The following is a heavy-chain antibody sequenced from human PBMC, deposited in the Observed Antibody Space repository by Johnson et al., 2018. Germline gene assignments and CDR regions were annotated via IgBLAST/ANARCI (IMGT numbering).Heavy chain of an antibody. CDR2: ISYDGGKE. V-gene: IGHV3-30-3*01. CDR1: RFSFSSYT. Sequence: VPLVQSGGGVVQPGRSLRLSCAASRFSFSSYTMHWVRQAPGKGLEWMAVISYDGGKEYFADSVTGRFTITRDNSQNTVYLQLNNLRADDTAVYYCARGGIAVTGTEKLYYYMDVWGKGTTVTVSS. J-gene: IGHJ6*03. CDR3: ARGGIAVTGTEKLYYYMDV. D-gene: IGHD6-19*01.